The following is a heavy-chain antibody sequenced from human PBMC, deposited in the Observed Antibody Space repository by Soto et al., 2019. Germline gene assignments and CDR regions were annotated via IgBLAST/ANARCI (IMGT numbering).Heavy chain of an antibody. V-gene: IGHV4-39*01. CDR3: ATPLWFGELSTLISFDY. Sequence: SETLSLTCTVSGGSISSSSYYWSWIRQPPGKGLEWIGSIYYSGSTYYNPSLKSRVTISVDTSKNQFSLKLSSVTAADTAVYYCATPLWFGELSTLISFDYWGQGTLVTVSS. J-gene: IGHJ4*02. CDR2: IYYSGST. D-gene: IGHD3-10*01. CDR1: GGSISSSSYY.